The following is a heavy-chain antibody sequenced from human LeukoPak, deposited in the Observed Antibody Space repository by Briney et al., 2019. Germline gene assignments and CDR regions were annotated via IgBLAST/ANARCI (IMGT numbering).Heavy chain of an antibody. CDR2: IWYDGNNK. Sequence: PGGSLRLSCAASGFTFSSYGMHWVRQAPGKGLEWVAVIWYDGNNKYYADSVKGRFTISRDNAKNSLYLQMNSLRAEDTAVYYCARGPGGPGTFIRFFDYWGQGTLVTVSS. J-gene: IGHJ4*02. V-gene: IGHV3-33*01. CDR1: GFTFSSYG. D-gene: IGHD1-7*01. CDR3: ARGPGGPGTFIRFFDY.